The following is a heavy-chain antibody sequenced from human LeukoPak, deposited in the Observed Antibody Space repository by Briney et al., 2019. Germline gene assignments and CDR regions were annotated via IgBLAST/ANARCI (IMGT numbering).Heavy chain of an antibody. CDR2: ITSSGTYI. CDR1: GFTFNNYN. CDR3: ATVDY. Sequence: GGSLRLSCAASGFTFNNYNMNWVRQAPGKALEWVSSITSSGTYIFYADSVKGRFTISRDNAKNSLYLQMNSLGPEDTAVYYCATVDYWGQGTLVTVSS. V-gene: IGHV3-21*01. J-gene: IGHJ4*02.